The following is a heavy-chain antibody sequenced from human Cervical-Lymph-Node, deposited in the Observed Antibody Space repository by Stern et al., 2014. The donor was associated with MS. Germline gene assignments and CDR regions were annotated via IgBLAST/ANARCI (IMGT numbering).Heavy chain of an antibody. J-gene: IGHJ5*02. Sequence: EVQLVESGGGLVQPGGSLTLSCAASGFTFSVYWMSWVRQAPGQGLEWVANINEDGSDEYYVDSVKGRFTISRDNTKTSVFLQMNNLRVEDTAVYYCVRDWKGDYGSVNWFDPWGQGTLVTVSS. CDR3: VRDWKGDYGSVNWFDP. D-gene: IGHD4-17*01. CDR2: INEDGSDE. CDR1: GFTFSVYW. V-gene: IGHV3-7*03.